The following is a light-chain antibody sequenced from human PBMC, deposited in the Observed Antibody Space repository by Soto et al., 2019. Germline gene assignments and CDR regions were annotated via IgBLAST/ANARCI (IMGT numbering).Light chain of an antibody. CDR3: QQYVTAFRS. CDR1: QSISSW. Sequence: DIQMTQSPSTLSASVGDRVTITCRASQSISSWLAWYQQKPGTAPKLLIYKASSLQSGVPSRFSGSGPGTEFTLTISSLQPDDFATYYCQQYVTAFRSFGQGTKVDIK. V-gene: IGKV1-5*03. J-gene: IGKJ1*01. CDR2: KAS.